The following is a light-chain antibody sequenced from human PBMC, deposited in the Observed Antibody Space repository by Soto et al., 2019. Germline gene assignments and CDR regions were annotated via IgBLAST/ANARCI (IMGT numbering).Light chain of an antibody. CDR3: QQYSIWRT. V-gene: IGKV3-15*01. CDR2: GAS. CDR1: RGVSSD. J-gene: IGKJ1*01. Sequence: EIVLPQSPATLSVSPGERVILSCRASRGVSSDLAWYQQKPGQAPRLLIYGASTRATGIPARFSGSGSGTEFTLTISGLQSEDFAVYYCQQYSIWRTFGQGTKVDNK.